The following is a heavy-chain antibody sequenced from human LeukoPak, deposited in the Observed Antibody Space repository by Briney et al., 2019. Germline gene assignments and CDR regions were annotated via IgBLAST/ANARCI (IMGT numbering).Heavy chain of an antibody. CDR1: GFTFSSYS. CDR2: ISSSSSYI. Sequence: GGSLRLSCAASGFTFSSYSMNWVRQAPGKGLEWVSSISSSSSYIYYADSVKGRFTISRDNAKNSLYLQMNSLRAEDTAVYYCARDNYGDYIIDYWGQGTLVTVSS. D-gene: IGHD4-17*01. J-gene: IGHJ4*02. CDR3: ARDNYGDYIIDY. V-gene: IGHV3-21*01.